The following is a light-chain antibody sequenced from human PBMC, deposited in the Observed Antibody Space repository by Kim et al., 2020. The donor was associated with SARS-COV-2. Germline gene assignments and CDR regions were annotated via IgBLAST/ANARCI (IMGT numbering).Light chain of an antibody. CDR1: QTISTY. CDR3: QQSYLTPYT. CDR2: GAS. J-gene: IGKJ2*01. V-gene: IGKV1-39*01. Sequence: SASVGDGVTISCRSSQTISTYLNWYQQKSGRAPQVLIFGASNLESGAPSRFSGSGSGTNFTLTINSLQPEDFASYYCQQSYLTPYTFGQGTKLEI.